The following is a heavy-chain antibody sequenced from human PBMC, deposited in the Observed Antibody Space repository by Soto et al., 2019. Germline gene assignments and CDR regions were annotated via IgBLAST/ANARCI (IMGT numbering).Heavy chain of an antibody. CDR1: GFTFSSYS. CDR2: ITSSSSPI. V-gene: IGHV3-48*01. J-gene: IGHJ4*02. Sequence: EVQLVESGGGLVQPGGSLRLSCTASGFTFSSYSMNWVRQAPGKGLEWVSYITSSSSPIYYADAVKGRFTISRDNAKKSLSLQMNNLRTEDTAFYYCARSSSGWAYFFDYWGQGTLVTVSS. D-gene: IGHD6-19*01. CDR3: ARSSSGWAYFFDY.